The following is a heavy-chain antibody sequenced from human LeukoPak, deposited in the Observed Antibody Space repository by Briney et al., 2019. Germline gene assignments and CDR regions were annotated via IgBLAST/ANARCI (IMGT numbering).Heavy chain of an antibody. CDR3: ARMTYSSSWYYFDY. Sequence: SETLSLTCTVSGGSISSYYWSWIRQPAGKGLEWIGRIYTSGSTNYNPSLKSRVTMSVDTSKNQFSLKLSSVTAADTAVYYCARMTYSSSWYYFDYWGQGTLVTVSS. J-gene: IGHJ4*02. CDR2: IYTSGST. V-gene: IGHV4-4*07. CDR1: GGSISSYY. D-gene: IGHD6-13*01.